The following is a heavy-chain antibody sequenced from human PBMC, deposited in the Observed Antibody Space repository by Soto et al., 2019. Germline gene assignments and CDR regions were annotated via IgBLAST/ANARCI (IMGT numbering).Heavy chain of an antibody. V-gene: IGHV3-23*01. D-gene: IGHD6-19*01. CDR1: GFTFSSYA. CDR2: ISGSGVST. Sequence: GGSLRLSCAASGFTFSSYAMSWVRQAPGKGLEWVSGISGSGVSTHYADSVKGRFTISRDNSKNTLYLQMNSLRAEDTAAYYCAKEVGYSSGYDDFDYWGQGTLVTVSS. J-gene: IGHJ4*02. CDR3: AKEVGYSSGYDDFDY.